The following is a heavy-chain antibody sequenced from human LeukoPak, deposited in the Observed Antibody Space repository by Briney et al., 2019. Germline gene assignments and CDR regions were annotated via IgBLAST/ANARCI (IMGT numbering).Heavy chain of an antibody. CDR1: GFTFSTYN. V-gene: IGHV3-48*02. CDR3: TREPSSEVVIDY. D-gene: IGHD2-15*01. Sequence: GGSLRLSCAVSGFTFSTYNMNWVRQAPGKGPEWVSFISSSGGVIYYADSVQGRFTISRDNAKNSLYLQMNSLRDEDTAVYYCTREPSSEVVIDYWGQGTLVTVSP. J-gene: IGHJ4*02. CDR2: ISSSGGVI.